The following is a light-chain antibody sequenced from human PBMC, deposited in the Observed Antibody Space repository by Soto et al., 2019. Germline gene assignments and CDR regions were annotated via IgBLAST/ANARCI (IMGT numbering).Light chain of an antibody. CDR1: SSDVGSYNL. J-gene: IGLJ1*01. V-gene: IGLV2-23*01. CDR2: EGS. CDR3: CSYARSGTYV. Sequence: QSALTQPASVSGSPGQSITIACTGTSSDVGSYNLVSWYQQRPGKAXXXXIYEGSKRPXGXAXRCAAXXXXXXXXXPISGLQAEDESDYYCCSYARSGTYVFGTGTKVTVL.